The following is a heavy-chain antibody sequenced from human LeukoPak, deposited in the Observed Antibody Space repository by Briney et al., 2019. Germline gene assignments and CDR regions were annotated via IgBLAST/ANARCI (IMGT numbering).Heavy chain of an antibody. CDR2: VYNTGST. CDR3: ARDDYGVFDAFDV. D-gene: IGHD3-16*01. Sequence: SETLSLTCTVSGGSTSSHFWTWIRQPPGKGLEWLGYVYNTGSTNYNPSPQSRLTMTLDASKKQFYLKLTSVTAADTAVYFCARDDYGVFDAFDVWGQGTVVTVSS. J-gene: IGHJ3*01. CDR1: GGSTSSHF. V-gene: IGHV4-59*08.